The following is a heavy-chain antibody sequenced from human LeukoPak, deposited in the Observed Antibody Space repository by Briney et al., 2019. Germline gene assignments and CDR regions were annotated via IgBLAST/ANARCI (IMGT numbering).Heavy chain of an antibody. D-gene: IGHD3-3*01. J-gene: IGHJ5*01. CDR1: GFTFSKYW. Sequence: GGSLRLSCAASGFTFSKYWTHWVRHVPGKGLVWVSRINPAGNYRNFADSVEGRFTISRDNARNTVYLQMNSLRVEDTSLFYCVRDWDHYDFDSWGQGTLVIVSS. V-gene: IGHV3-74*01. CDR2: INPAGNYR. CDR3: VRDWDHYDFDS.